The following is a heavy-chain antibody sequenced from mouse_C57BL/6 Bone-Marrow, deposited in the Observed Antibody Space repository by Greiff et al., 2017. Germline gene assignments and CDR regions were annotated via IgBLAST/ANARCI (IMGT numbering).Heavy chain of an antibody. D-gene: IGHD1-1*02. V-gene: IGHV14-4*01. CDR1: GFNIKDDY. CDR3: TRAYYYLFDY. J-gene: IGHJ2*01. CDR2: IDPENGDT. Sequence: VQLQQSGAELVRPGASVKLSCTASGFNIKDDYMHWVKQRPEQGLEWIGWIDPENGDTEYASKFQGKATITADTSSNTAYLQLSSLTSEDTAVXYCTRAYYYLFDYWGQGTTLTGSS.